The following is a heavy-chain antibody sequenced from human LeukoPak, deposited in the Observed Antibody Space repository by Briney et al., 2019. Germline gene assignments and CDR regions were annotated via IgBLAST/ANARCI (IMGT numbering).Heavy chain of an antibody. CDR3: ARDLEYSSSDY. J-gene: IGHJ4*02. Sequence: VASVKVSCKASGYTFTGYYMHWVRQAPGQGLEWMGRINPSSGGTNYAQKFQGRVTMTRDTSISTAYMELSRLRSDDTAVYYCARDLEYSSSDYWGQGTLVTVSS. CDR1: GYTFTGYY. CDR2: INPSSGGT. V-gene: IGHV1-2*06. D-gene: IGHD6-6*01.